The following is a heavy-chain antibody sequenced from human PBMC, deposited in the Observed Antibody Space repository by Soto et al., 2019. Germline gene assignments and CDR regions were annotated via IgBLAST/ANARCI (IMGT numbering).Heavy chain of an antibody. Sequence: SETLSLTCAVYGGSFSGYYWGWIRQPPGKGLEWIGEMHHSGSTKYNPSLKSRVTISVDTSKHQLSLRLSSVTAADTAGYYCARVARGYSSSWFDNWGQGALVTVSS. CDR3: ARVARGYSSSWFDN. D-gene: IGHD6-13*01. V-gene: IGHV4-34*01. CDR2: MHHSGST. CDR1: GGSFSGYY. J-gene: IGHJ4*02.